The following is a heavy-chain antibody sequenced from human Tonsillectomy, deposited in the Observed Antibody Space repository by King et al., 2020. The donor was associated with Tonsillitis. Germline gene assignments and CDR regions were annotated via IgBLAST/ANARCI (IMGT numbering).Heavy chain of an antibody. D-gene: IGHD2-2*01. CDR1: GFIFSNYA. V-gene: IGHV3-30-3*01. CDR2: ISFDGSNK. CDR3: ATSRVLPATLDY. Sequence: VQLVESGGGVVQPGRSLRLSCAASGFIFSNYAMHWVRQAPGKGLEWLAVISFDGSNKYYADSVKGRFTISRDNSKNTLYLQINRLKADDTAVYYCATSRVLPATLDYWGQGTLVTVSS. J-gene: IGHJ4*02.